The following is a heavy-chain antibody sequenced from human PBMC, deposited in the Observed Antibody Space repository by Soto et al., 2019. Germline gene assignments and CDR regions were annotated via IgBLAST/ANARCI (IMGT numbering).Heavy chain of an antibody. Sequence: QVQLQESGPGLVRPSETLSLTCTVSGGSVSSGHYYWSWSRQPPGKGLEWIGYISYTGSTNYNPSLKSRVTISVDTSKNQFSLKINSVTAADTAVYYCARSGAGSGWLGGQGTLVTVSS. CDR3: ARSGAGSGWL. CDR1: GGSVSSGHYY. J-gene: IGHJ4*02. D-gene: IGHD6-19*01. V-gene: IGHV4-61*01. CDR2: ISYTGST.